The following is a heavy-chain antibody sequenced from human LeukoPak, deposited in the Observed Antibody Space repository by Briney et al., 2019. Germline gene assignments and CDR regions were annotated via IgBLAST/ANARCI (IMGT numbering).Heavy chain of an antibody. J-gene: IGHJ4*02. Sequence: GGSLRLSCAASGFTFSGSAMHWVRQASGKGLEWVCRIRSKANSYATAYSASVKGRFTISRDDSKNTAYLQMNSLKTEDTAVYYCTRPRSYDILTGFDYWGQGTLVTVSS. V-gene: IGHV3-73*01. D-gene: IGHD3-9*01. CDR2: IRSKANSYAT. CDR3: TRPRSYDILTGFDY. CDR1: GFTFSGSA.